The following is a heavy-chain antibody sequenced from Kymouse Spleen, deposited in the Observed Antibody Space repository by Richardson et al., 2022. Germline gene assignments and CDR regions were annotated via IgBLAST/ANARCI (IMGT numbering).Heavy chain of an antibody. V-gene: IGHV4-59*01. Sequence: QVQLQESGPGLVKPSETLSLTCTVSGGSISSYYWSWIRQPPGKGLEWIGYIYYSGSTNYNPSLKSRVTISVDTSKNQFSLKLSSVTAADTAVYYCARDGTGTRPGMDVWGQGTTVTVSS. CDR1: GGSISSYY. J-gene: IGHJ6*02. D-gene: IGHD1-1*01,IGHD1-20*01,IGHD1-7*01. CDR3: ARDGTGTRPGMDV. CDR2: IYYSGST.